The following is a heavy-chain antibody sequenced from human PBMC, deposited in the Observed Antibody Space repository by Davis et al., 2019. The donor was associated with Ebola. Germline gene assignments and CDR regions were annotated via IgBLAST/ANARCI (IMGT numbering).Heavy chain of an antibody. V-gene: IGHV3-23*01. CDR1: GFTFSSYA. Sequence: GGSLRLSCAASGFTFSSYAMSWVRQAPGKGLEWVSVISGSGGSTYYADSVKGRFTISRDNSKNTLYLQMNSLRAEDTAVYFCTRRRSDDSSGYYDYWGLGTLVTVSS. D-gene: IGHD3-22*01. CDR2: ISGSGGST. J-gene: IGHJ4*02. CDR3: TRRRSDDSSGYYDY.